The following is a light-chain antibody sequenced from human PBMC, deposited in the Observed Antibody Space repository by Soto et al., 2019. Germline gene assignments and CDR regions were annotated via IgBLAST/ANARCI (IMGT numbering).Light chain of an antibody. CDR2: DAS. Sequence: EIVLTQSPATLSLSPGERATLSCRASQSVTSLLAWYQQKPGQAPRLLIFDASNRATGIPARFSGSGSGTDFTLTISSLEPEDFAVYSCQQRTNWLLTFGGGTKLEIK. J-gene: IGKJ4*01. CDR1: QSVTSL. V-gene: IGKV3-11*01. CDR3: QQRTNWLLT.